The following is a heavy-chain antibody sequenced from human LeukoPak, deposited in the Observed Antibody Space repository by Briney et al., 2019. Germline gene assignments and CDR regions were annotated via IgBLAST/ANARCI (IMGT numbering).Heavy chain of an antibody. Sequence: SETLSLTCTVSGGSIGSYYWSWIRQPPGKGLEWIGYIYYNGYTDYNPSLKSRVTISLHTSKNQFSLKLSSVTAADTAVYYCARVIDGYNYKGFDYWGQGTLVTVSS. CDR1: GGSIGSYY. D-gene: IGHD5-24*01. CDR3: ARVIDGYNYKGFDY. V-gene: IGHV4-59*01. J-gene: IGHJ4*02. CDR2: IYYNGYT.